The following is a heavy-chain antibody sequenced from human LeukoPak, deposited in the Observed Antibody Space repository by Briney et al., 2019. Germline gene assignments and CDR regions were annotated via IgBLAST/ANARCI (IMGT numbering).Heavy chain of an antibody. CDR1: GGSISSYY. Sequence: SETLPLTCTVSGGSISSYYWSWIRQPPGKGLEWIGYIYYSGSTNYNPSLKSRVTISVDTSKNQFSLKLSSVTAADTAVYYCARGYMGATSHWGQGTLVTVSS. CDR3: ARGYMGATSH. J-gene: IGHJ4*02. CDR2: IYYSGST. V-gene: IGHV4-59*01. D-gene: IGHD1-26*01.